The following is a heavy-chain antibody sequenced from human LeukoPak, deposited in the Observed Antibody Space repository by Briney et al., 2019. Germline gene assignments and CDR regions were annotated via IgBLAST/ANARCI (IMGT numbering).Heavy chain of an antibody. J-gene: IGHJ6*03. CDR3: ARESPVVTPLFYYYYMDV. V-gene: IGHV1-2*02. CDR1: GYTFTGYY. D-gene: IGHD4-23*01. CDR2: INPNSGGT. Sequence: ASVKVSCKASGYTFTGYYMHWVRQAPGQGLEWMGWINPNSGGTNYAQKFQGRVTMTRDTSISTAYMELSRLRSDDTAVYYCARESPVVTPLFYYYYMDVWGKGTTVTVSS.